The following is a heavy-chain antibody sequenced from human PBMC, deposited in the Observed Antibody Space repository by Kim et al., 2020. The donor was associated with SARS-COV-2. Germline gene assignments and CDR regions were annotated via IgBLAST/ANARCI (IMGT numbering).Heavy chain of an antibody. V-gene: IGHV5-51*01. J-gene: IGHJ2*01. Sequence: SFQGQVTISADKSISTAYLQWSSLKASDTAMYYCARTYYYGSGSPGYFDLWGRGTLVTVSS. CDR3: ARTYYYGSGSPGYFDL. D-gene: IGHD3-10*01.